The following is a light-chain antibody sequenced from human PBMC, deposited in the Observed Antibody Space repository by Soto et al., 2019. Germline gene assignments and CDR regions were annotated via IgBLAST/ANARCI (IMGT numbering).Light chain of an antibody. CDR2: GAS. V-gene: IGKV3-15*01. CDR3: QQYDGWPPL. Sequence: EVVMTQSPATLSVSPGERATLSCRASQSVSNNLAWYQQKHGQAPRLLIYGASTRATGIPARFSSSGSGTEFTLSISSLQSEDLAVYYCQQYDGWPPLFGPGTKVDI. CDR1: QSVSNN. J-gene: IGKJ3*01.